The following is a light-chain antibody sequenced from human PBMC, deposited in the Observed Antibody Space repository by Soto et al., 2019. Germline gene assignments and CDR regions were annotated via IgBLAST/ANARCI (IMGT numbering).Light chain of an antibody. Sequence: AIELTQSPSSLSAYVGDSVSITCRASQGIRSAVAWYQQKPGRPPKLLIYDASSLEVGVPSRFSGSRSGTDFILTVSSLQSEDFATYYCQQFDDYPFTFGPGTKVDIK. CDR1: QGIRSA. CDR3: QQFDDYPFT. CDR2: DAS. V-gene: IGKV1D-13*01. J-gene: IGKJ3*01.